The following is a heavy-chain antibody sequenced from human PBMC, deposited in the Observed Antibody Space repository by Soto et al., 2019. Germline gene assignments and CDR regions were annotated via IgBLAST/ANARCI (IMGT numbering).Heavy chain of an antibody. CDR1: GYSIRSGYF. J-gene: IGHJ4*02. Sequence: SETLSLTCAVSGYSIRSGYFWGWIRQPPGKGLEWIGSMYHSGITYYNPSLKSRVTISVDTSKNQFSLKLSSVTAADTAVYYCASYNWGSFVDDYWGQGTLVTVSS. CDR3: ASYNWGSFVDDY. D-gene: IGHD7-27*01. CDR2: MYHSGIT. V-gene: IGHV4-38-2*01.